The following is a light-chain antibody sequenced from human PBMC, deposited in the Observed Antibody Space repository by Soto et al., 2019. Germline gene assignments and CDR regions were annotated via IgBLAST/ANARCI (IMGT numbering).Light chain of an antibody. CDR2: EGS. V-gene: IGLV2-23*01. CDR3: CSYAGSSTYV. J-gene: IGLJ1*01. CDR1: SSDVGSYNL. Sequence: QSALTRPASVSGSPGQSITISCTGTSSDVGSYNLVSWYQQHPGKAPKLMIYEGSKRPSGVSNRFSGSKPGNTASLTISGLQAEDEADYYCCSYAGSSTYVFGTGTKVTVL.